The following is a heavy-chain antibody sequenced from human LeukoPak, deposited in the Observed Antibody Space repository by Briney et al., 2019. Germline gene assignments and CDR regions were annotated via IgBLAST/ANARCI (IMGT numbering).Heavy chain of an antibody. J-gene: IGHJ3*02. D-gene: IGHD4-17*01. V-gene: IGHV1-58*01. Sequence: SVKVSCKASGFTFTSSAVQWVRQARGQRLEWIGWIVVGSGNTNYAQKFQERVTITRDMSTSTAYMELSSLRSEDTAVYHCAADKTVTTERLAFDIWGQGTMVTVSS. CDR1: GFTFTSSA. CDR2: IVVGSGNT. CDR3: AADKTVTTERLAFDI.